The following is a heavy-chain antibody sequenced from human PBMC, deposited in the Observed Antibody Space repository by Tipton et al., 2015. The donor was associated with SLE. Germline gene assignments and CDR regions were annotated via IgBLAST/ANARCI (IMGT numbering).Heavy chain of an antibody. CDR3: ARRRYSSSSRPYWYFDL. Sequence: TLSLTCTVSGGSISSYYWSWIRQTPGKGLEWIGYIYYTGSTKFNPSLKSRVSISLDTSKNQFSLKLSSVTAADTAVYYCARRRYSSSSRPYWYFDLWGRGTLVTVSS. V-gene: IGHV4-59*08. J-gene: IGHJ2*01. D-gene: IGHD6-6*01. CDR1: GGSISSYY. CDR2: IYYTGST.